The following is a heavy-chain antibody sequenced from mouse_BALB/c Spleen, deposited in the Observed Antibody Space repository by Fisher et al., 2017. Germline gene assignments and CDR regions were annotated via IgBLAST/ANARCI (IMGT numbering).Heavy chain of an antibody. Sequence: KFKGKATLTADKSSSTAYMQLSSLTSEDTAVYYCARWLRAMDYWGQGTSVTVSS. D-gene: IGHD1-1*01. J-gene: IGHJ4*01. CDR3: ARWLRAMDY. V-gene: IGHV1-63*01.